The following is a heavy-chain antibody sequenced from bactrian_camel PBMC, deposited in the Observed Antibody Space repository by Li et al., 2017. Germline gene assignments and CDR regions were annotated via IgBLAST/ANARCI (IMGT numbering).Heavy chain of an antibody. Sequence: HVQLVESGGGLVQPGGSLRLSCAASGFTFSIYRWVRQAPGKGLEWVSNIYSDGSGTYYADSVKGRFTCSRDNARNTVYLQMNNLRPEDTAMYYCVTSISGTWAGPNRWGRGTQVTVS. J-gene: IGHJ4*01. D-gene: IGHD1*01. CDR1: GFTFSIYR. V-gene: IGHV3S6*01. CDR2: IYSDGSGT. CDR3: VTSISGTWAGPNR.